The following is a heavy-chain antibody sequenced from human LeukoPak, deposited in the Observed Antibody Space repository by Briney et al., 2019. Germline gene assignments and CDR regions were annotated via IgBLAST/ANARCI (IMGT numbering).Heavy chain of an antibody. CDR2: ISYDGSKK. CDR3: ARDLRGATAWWY. V-gene: IGHV3-30-3*01. J-gene: IGHJ4*02. Sequence: GGSLRLSCAASGFTFSSYAMHWVRQAPGKGLEWVAVISYDGSKKYYADSVKGRFTISRDNSKNTLYMQMNSLRAEDTAVYYCARDLRGATAWWYWGQGTLVTVSS. D-gene: IGHD1-26*01. CDR1: GFTFSSYA.